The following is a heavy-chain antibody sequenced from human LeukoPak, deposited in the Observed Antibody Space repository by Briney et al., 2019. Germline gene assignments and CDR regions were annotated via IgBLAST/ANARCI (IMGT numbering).Heavy chain of an antibody. CDR3: ARVGTTGIDFDY. J-gene: IGHJ4*02. CDR1: GFTFSDYY. V-gene: IGHV3-11*06. Sequence: GGSLRLSCAASGFTFSDYYMSWIRQAPGKGLEWVSYISSSSSYTNYADSVKGRFNISRDNAKNSLCLQMNSLRDEDTAVYYCARVGTTGIDFDYWGQGTLVTVSS. D-gene: IGHD1-1*01. CDR2: ISSSSSYT.